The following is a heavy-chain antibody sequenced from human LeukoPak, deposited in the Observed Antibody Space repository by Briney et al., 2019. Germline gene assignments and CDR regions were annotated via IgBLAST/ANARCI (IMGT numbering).Heavy chain of an antibody. CDR3: ARVLGLWFGELASCFDP. CDR2: INHSGST. Sequence: SETLSLTCAAYGGSFSGYYWSWIRQPPGKGLEWIGEINHSGSTNYNPSLKSRVTISVDTSKNQFSLKLSSVTAADTAVYYCARVLGLWFGELASCFDPWGQGTLVTVSS. D-gene: IGHD3-10*01. CDR1: GGSFSGYY. V-gene: IGHV4-34*01. J-gene: IGHJ5*02.